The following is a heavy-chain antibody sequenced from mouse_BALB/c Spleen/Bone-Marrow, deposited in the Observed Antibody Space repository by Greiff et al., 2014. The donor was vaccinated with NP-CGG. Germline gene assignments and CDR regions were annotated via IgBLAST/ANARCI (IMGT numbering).Heavy chain of an antibody. CDR2: IFPGTGTT. Sequence: VQLVESGAELVKPGASVKLSCKTSGYTFTSYWIQWVKQRPGQGLGWIGEIFPGTGTTYYNEKFKGKATLTIDTSSSTAYMQLSSLTSEDSAVYFYAREGSRLRGYFDVWGAGTTVTVSS. CDR3: AREGSRLRGYFDV. V-gene: IGHV1S132*01. CDR1: GYTFTSYW. D-gene: IGHD1-1*01. J-gene: IGHJ1*01.